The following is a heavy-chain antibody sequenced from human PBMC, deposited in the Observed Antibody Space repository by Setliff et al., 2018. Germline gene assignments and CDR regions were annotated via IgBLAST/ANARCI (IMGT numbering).Heavy chain of an antibody. Sequence: TLYLTWTVPGGSISRGNYSWSWIRQPAGKALEWLGHIFARGSKNYNPSLRNRITRSQDRSENQFSLTLSSVTAADTAVYYGARGRYYDSNSYYFPFDFWGQGMLVTVSS. J-gene: IGHJ4*02. V-gene: IGHV4-61*09. CDR2: IFARGSK. CDR1: GGSISRGNYS. CDR3: ARGRYYDSNSYYFPFDF. D-gene: IGHD3-22*01.